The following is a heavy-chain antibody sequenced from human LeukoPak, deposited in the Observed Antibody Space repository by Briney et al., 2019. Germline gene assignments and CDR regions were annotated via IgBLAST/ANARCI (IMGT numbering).Heavy chain of an antibody. CDR2: VDHDGSGT. CDR1: GFTFTRYW. V-gene: IGHV3-74*01. CDR3: ATDLG. J-gene: IGHJ4*02. D-gene: IGHD4-17*01. Sequence: GESLTLTCEAYGFTFTRYWMHWVGQPPGKGLVWVSRVDHDGSGTAYADSVTGRFTISRDNAKNTVYLQMNSLRAEDTAVYYCATDLGWGQGTLVTVSS.